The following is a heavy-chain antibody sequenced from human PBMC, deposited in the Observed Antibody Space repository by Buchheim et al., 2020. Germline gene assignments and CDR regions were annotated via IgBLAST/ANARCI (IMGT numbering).Heavy chain of an antibody. CDR3: AKDRVLRYFDGWRAPGDY. D-gene: IGHD3-9*01. Sequence: EVQLLESGGGLVQPGGSLRLSCAASGFTFSSYAMSWVRQAPGKGLEWVSAISGSGGSTYYADSVKGGFTISRDNSKKTLYLQMNSLRAEDTAVYYCAKDRVLRYFDGWRAPGDYWGQGTL. V-gene: IGHV3-23*01. CDR2: ISGSGGST. CDR1: GFTFSSYA. J-gene: IGHJ4*02.